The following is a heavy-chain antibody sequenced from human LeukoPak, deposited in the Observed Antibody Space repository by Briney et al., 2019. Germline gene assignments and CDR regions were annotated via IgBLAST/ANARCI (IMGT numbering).Heavy chain of an antibody. Sequence: ASVKVSCKASGYTFTTSGISWVRQAPGQGLEWMGWISPYNGNTNYAQKFQGRVTMTTDTSTSTAYMELSSLRSEDTAVYYCARPGADSSGWYYFDYWGQGTLVTVSS. V-gene: IGHV1-18*01. CDR3: ARPGADSSGWYYFDY. CDR1: GYTFTTSG. CDR2: ISPYNGNT. J-gene: IGHJ4*02. D-gene: IGHD6-19*01.